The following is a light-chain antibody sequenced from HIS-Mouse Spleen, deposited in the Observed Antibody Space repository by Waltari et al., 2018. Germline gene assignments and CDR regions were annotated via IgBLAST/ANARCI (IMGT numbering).Light chain of an antibody. CDR3: MIWHSSAWV. CDR1: SGINVGTYR. Sequence: QAVLTQPSSLSASPGASASLTCTLRSGINVGTYRIYWYQQKPGSPPPYLLRYKSDADKQQGSGFPSRFSGSKDASANAGILLISGLQSEDEADYYCMIWHSSAWVFGGGTKLTVL. V-gene: IGLV5-45*03. CDR2: YKSDADK. J-gene: IGLJ3*02.